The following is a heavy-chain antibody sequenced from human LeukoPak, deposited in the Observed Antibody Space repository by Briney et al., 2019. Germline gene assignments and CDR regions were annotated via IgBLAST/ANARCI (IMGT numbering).Heavy chain of an antibody. CDR3: ARDYSSSSFDY. D-gene: IGHD6-6*01. J-gene: IGHJ4*02. CDR1: GFTFSSYR. CDR2: ITSSGSYI. V-gene: IGHV3-21*01. Sequence: GGSMRLSCAASGFTFSSYRMNWVRQAPGKGLEWVSSITSSGSYIYYADSLKGRFTISRDNAKNSLYLQMNSLRAEDTAVYYCARDYSSSSFDYWGQGTLVTVSS.